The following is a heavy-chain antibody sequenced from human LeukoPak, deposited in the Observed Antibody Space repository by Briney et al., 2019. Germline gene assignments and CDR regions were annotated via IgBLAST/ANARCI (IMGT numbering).Heavy chain of an antibody. Sequence: PGGSLRLSCAASGFTFSSCSMNWVRQAPGKGLEWVSSISSTSTYIYYADSVKGRFTISRDNAKNSLYLQMNSLRAEDTAVYYCARDGDIVVVPADLDYWGQGTLVTVSS. CDR3: ARDGDIVVVPADLDY. CDR2: ISSTSTYI. J-gene: IGHJ4*02. V-gene: IGHV3-21*01. CDR1: GFTFSSCS. D-gene: IGHD2-2*01.